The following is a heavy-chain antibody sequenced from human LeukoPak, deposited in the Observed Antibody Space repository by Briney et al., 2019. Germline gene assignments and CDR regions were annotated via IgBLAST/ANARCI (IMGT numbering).Heavy chain of an antibody. D-gene: IGHD6-19*01. CDR3: ANKGSSGWRFDY. CDR1: GFTFSSYD. CDR2: ISYDGRNK. Sequence: GGSLRLSCAASGFTFSSYDMHWVRQAPGKGLEWVAVISYDGRNKYYADSVEGRFTISRDNSKNTLYLQMNSLRAEDTALYYCANKGSSGWRFDYWGQGTLVTVSS. J-gene: IGHJ4*02. V-gene: IGHV3-30*18.